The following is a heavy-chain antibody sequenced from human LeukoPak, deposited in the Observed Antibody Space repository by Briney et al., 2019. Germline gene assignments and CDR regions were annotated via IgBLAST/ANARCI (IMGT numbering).Heavy chain of an antibody. D-gene: IGHD5-18*01. CDR1: GFTFENYA. V-gene: IGHV3-9*01. CDR3: ARDISHSSGSPNDAFVV. Sequence: PGGSLRLSCVASGFTFENYAMHWVRLAPGKGLEWVAGISWDSESLGQRDSVKGRFTISRDNAKNSLFLQMNSLRTEDTAFYYCARDISHSSGSPNDAFVVWGQGTMVTVSS. CDR2: ISWDSESL. J-gene: IGHJ3*01.